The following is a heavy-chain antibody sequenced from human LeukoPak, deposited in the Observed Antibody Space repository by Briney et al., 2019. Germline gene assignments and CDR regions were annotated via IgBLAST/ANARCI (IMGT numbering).Heavy chain of an antibody. V-gene: IGHV3-23*01. D-gene: IGHD3-10*02. CDR1: GFTFSSYA. J-gene: IGHJ4*02. CDR3: ANDGCSGSIDY. Sequence: GGSLRLSCAASGFTFSSYAMTWVRQAPGKGLEWVSVISGSGTNTDYADSVKGRFTISRDNSKNTLYLQMNSLRAEDTTVYYCANDGCSGSIDYWGQGTLVTVSS. CDR2: ISGSGTNT.